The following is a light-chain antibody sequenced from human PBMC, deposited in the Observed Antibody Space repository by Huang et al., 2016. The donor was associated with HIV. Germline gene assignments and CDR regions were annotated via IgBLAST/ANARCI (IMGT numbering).Light chain of an antibody. CDR3: HQYNVWPPNT. Sequence: EIEITQSPATLSVSPGERATLSCRASQSVSRNLAWSQPKPGQPPRLLIHGASIRATGIPSRFGGSGSGTEFTLTISSLQSGDFAVYDCHQYNVWPPNTFGQGTKLEIK. J-gene: IGKJ2*01. CDR1: QSVSRN. CDR2: GAS. V-gene: IGKV3-15*01.